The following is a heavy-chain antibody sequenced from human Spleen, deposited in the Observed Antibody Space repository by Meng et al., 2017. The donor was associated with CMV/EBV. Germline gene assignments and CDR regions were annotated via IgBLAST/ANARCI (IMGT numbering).Heavy chain of an antibody. J-gene: IGHJ4*02. V-gene: IGHV1-2*02. CDR1: GSTFTGNH. D-gene: IGHD5/OR15-5a*01. Sequence: QVSCSASGSTFTGNHLHWVRQAPGQGLEWMGWMNPKTGDTKYAPKFQGRVTMTRDTSINTGYMELRSLKSDDTAVYYCARASTHIDYWAQGTLVTVSS. CDR2: MNPKTGDT. CDR3: ARASTHIDY.